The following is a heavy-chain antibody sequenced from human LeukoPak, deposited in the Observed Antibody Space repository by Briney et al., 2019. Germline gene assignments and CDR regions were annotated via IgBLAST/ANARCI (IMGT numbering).Heavy chain of an antibody. CDR2: IYYSGST. CDR3: ARSSGSYGIRNWFDP. CDR1: GGSISSYY. J-gene: IGHJ5*02. Sequence: PSETLSLTCTVSGGSISSYYWSWIRQPPGKGLEWIGYIYYSGSTNYNPSLKSRVTISVDTSKNQFSLKLSSVTAADTAVYHCARSSGSYGIRNWFDPWGQGTLVTVSS. D-gene: IGHD1-26*01. V-gene: IGHV4-59*01.